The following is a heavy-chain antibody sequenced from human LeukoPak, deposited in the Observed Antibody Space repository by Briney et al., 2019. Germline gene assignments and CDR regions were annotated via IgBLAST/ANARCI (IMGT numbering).Heavy chain of an antibody. CDR1: GFTFNRYG. D-gene: IGHD6-19*01. J-gene: IGHJ4*02. CDR3: AKDHLPGIVVADRDY. Sequence: GGSLRLSCAASGFTFNRYGMSWVRQAPGKGLERVSAISGSGGTSYYADSVKGRFTISRDNSKNTLYLQINSLRAEDTAVYYCAKDHLPGIVVADRDYWGQGTLVTVSS. CDR2: ISGSGGTS. V-gene: IGHV3-23*01.